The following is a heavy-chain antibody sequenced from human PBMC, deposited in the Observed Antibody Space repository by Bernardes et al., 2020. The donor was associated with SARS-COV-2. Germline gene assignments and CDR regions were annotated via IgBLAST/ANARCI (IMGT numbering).Heavy chain of an antibody. J-gene: IGHJ4*02. Sequence: ASVKVSCKASGYTFTSYGISWVRQAPGQGLEWMGWISASNGNTNYAQKLQGRVTMTTDTSTSTAYMELRSLRSDDTAVYYCARDLVGAGNFDYWGQGTLVTVSS. CDR2: ISASNGNT. V-gene: IGHV1-18*01. D-gene: IGHD1-26*01. CDR1: GYTFTSYG. CDR3: ARDLVGAGNFDY.